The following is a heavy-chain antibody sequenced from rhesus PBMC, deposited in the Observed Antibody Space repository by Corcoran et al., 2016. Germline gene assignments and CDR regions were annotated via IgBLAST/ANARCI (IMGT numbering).Heavy chain of an antibody. CDR2: IYGSSTSN. V-gene: IGHV4S10*01. CDR1: GGSISVSYR. D-gene: IGHD1-44*01. CDR3: AREGN. J-gene: IGHJ5-1*01. Sequence: QVQLQESGPGVVKPSETLSLTCAVSGGSISVSYRWSWIRQPPGEGMEWIGYIYGSSTSNNNNHSLKRRVTSSKDTSKNQFSLKLSAVTAADTAVYYCAREGNWGPGVLVTVSS.